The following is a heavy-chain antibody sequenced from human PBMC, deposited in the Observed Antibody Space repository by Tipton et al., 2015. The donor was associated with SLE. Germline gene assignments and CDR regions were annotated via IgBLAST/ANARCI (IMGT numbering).Heavy chain of an antibody. CDR3: AREGDCGGDCSSGFDS. V-gene: IGHV4-4*07. Sequence: TLSLTCTVSGSSISNYYWSWIRQSAGKGLEWMGRFYPGGTTSYNPSFKSRVTMSADTSKNQFSLRLSSVTAADTAVYYCAREGDCGGDCSSGFDSWGQGTLVTVSS. CDR1: GSSISNYY. D-gene: IGHD2-21*01. J-gene: IGHJ4*02. CDR2: FYPGGTT.